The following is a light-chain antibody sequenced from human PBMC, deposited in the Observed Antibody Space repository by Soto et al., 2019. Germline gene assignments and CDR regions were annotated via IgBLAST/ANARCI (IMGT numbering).Light chain of an antibody. CDR3: SSHSSSSAYYV. CDR1: SSDIGYYDY. J-gene: IGLJ1*01. V-gene: IGLV2-14*01. Sequence: QSALTQPASVSGSPGQSITISCTGTSSDIGYYDYVSWYQHHSGEAPKLIIYEVNNRPSGVSNRFSGSKSVNTASLTISGLQAEDEADYYCSSHSSSSAYYVFXTGTKVTVL. CDR2: EVN.